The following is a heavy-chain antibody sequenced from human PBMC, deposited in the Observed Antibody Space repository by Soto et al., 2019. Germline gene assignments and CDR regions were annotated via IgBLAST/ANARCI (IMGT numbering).Heavy chain of an antibody. CDR2: IYYSGST. CDR3: ARVARGRVVGATPPCFDY. J-gene: IGHJ4*02. V-gene: IGHV4-31*03. D-gene: IGHD1-26*01. Sequence: QGQLQESGPGLVKPSQTLSLTCTVSGGSISTGINYWSWIRQNPGKVLEWIGHIYYSGSTYYNPPLKSRVSISVDTSKNQFSLKLTSVTAADTAVYYCARVARGRVVGATPPCFDYWGQGTLVTVSS. CDR1: GGSISTGINY.